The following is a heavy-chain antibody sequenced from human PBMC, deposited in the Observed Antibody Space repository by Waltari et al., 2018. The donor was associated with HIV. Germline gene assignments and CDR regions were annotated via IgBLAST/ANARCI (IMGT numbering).Heavy chain of an antibody. J-gene: IGHJ6*02. D-gene: IGHD2-2*02. V-gene: IGHV3-7*01. CDR2: IKQDGSEK. Sequence: EVQLVESGGGLVQPGGSLRLSCAASGFTFSNFWMSWVLQAPGKGLEWLANIKQDGSEKYYVDSVKGRFTISRDNAKNSLYLQMNSLRAEDTAVYYCASPSIRAGMDVWGQGTTVTVSS. CDR1: GFTFSNFW. CDR3: ASPSIRAGMDV.